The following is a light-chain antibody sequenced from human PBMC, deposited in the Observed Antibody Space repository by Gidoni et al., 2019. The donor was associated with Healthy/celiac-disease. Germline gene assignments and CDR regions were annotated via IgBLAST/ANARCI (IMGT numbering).Light chain of an antibody. V-gene: IGKV3-15*01. CDR3: QQYNNWPRT. CDR1: QSVNSN. J-gene: IGKJ1*01. Sequence: EIVMTQSPATLSVSPGERATLSCRASQSVNSNLAWYQQKPGQAPRLLIYGASTRATGTPARFSGSGSGKEFTLTISSLQSEDFAVYYCQQYNNWPRTFGQGTKVEIK. CDR2: GAS.